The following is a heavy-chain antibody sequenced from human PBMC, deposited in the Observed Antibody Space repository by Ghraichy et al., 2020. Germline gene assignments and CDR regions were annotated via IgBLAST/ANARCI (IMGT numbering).Heavy chain of an antibody. J-gene: IGHJ4*02. V-gene: IGHV3-23*01. CDR1: GFTFSSYA. CDR3: AKDRRFLEWYPPFDY. D-gene: IGHD3-3*01. CDR2: ISGSGGST. Sequence: GGSLRLSCAASGFTFSSYAMSWVRQAPGKGLEWVSAISGSGGSTYYADSVKGRFTISRDNSKNTLYLQMNSLRAEDTAVYYCAKDRRFLEWYPPFDYWGQGTLVTVSS.